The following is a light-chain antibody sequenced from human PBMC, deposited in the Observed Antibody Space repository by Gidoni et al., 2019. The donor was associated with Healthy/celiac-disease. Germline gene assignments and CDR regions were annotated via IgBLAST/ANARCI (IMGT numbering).Light chain of an antibody. CDR1: SSNIGSNY. CDR2: RNN. J-gene: IGLJ2*01. Sequence: QSVLTQPPSASGTPGQRVTISCSGSSSNIGSNYVYWYQQLPGTAPKLLIYRNNQRSSGVPDRFSGSKSGTSASLAISGLRSEDEADYYCAAWDDSLSGPKVVFGGGTKLTVL. V-gene: IGLV1-47*01. CDR3: AAWDDSLSGPKVV.